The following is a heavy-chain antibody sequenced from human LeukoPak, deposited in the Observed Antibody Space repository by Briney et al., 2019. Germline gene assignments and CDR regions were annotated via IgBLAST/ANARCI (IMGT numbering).Heavy chain of an antibody. J-gene: IGHJ4*02. D-gene: IGHD5-18*01. CDR1: GGSFSGYY. V-gene: IGHV4-34*01. CDR2: INHSGST. CDR3: ARLTGGYSYGYRGDY. Sequence: SETLSLTCAVYGGSFSGYYWSWIRQPPGKGLEWIGEINHSGSTNYNPSLKSRVTISVDTSKNQFSLKLSSVTAADTAVYYCARLTGGYSYGYRGDYWGQGTLVTVSS.